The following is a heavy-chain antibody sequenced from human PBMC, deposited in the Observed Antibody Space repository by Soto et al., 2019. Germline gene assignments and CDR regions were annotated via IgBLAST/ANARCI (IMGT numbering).Heavy chain of an antibody. V-gene: IGHV4-30-2*01. CDR2: IYHSGST. D-gene: IGHD2-21*01. CDR3: ARGNVVAIDY. Sequence: SETLSLTCAVSGGSISIGGYSWSWIRHPPGKGLEWIGYIYHSGSTYYSPSLKSRVTISVDRSKNQFSLKLSSVTAADTAVYYCARGNVVAIDYWGQGTLVTVSS. CDR1: GGSISIGGYS. J-gene: IGHJ4*02.